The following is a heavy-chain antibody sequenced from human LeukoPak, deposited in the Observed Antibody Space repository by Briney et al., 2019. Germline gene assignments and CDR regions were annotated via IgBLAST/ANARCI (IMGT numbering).Heavy chain of an antibody. CDR1: GVTFSSYA. V-gene: IGHV3-23*01. CDR2: ISGSGGNT. Sequence: GGTLRLSCAASGVTFSSYAMSWVRQAPGKGLEWVSAISGSGGNTYYADSVKGRFTISRDNSKNTLYLQMNSLRAEDTAVYYCAKTPRYCSSASCPILYGMDVWGQGTTVTVSS. D-gene: IGHD2-2*01. J-gene: IGHJ6*02. CDR3: AKTPRYCSSASCPILYGMDV.